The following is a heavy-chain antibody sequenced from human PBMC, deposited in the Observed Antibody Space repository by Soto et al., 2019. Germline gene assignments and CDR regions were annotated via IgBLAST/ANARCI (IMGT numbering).Heavy chain of an antibody. CDR2: IYYSGST. V-gene: IGHV4-59*01. J-gene: IGHJ5*02. Sequence: QVQLQESGPGLVKPSETLSLTCTVSGSSISSYYWSWIRQPPGKGLEWIGYIYYSGSTNYNPSLKSRVTISVDTSKNQFSLKLSSVTAADTAVYYCARIEDWFDPWGQGTLVTVSS. CDR1: GSSISSYY. CDR3: ARIEDWFDP.